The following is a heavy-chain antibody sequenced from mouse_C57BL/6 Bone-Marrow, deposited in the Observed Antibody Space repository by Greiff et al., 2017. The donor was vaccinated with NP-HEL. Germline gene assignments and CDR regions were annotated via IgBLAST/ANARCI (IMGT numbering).Heavy chain of an antibody. CDR1: GYTFTSYW. V-gene: IGHV1-59*01. CDR2: IDPSDSYT. D-gene: IGHD1-1*02. Sequence: QVQLQQPGAELVRPGTSVKLSCKASGYTFTSYWMHWVKQRPGQGLEWIGVIDPSDSYTNYNQKFKGKATLTVDTSSSTAYMQLSSLTSEDSAVYYCAIGGGGGYWGKGTTLTVAS. CDR3: AIGGGGGY. J-gene: IGHJ2*01.